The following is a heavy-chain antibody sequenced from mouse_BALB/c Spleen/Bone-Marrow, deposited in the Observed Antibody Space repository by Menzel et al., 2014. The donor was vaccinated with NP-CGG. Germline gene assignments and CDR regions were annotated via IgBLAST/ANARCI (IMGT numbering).Heavy chain of an antibody. V-gene: IGHV1-20*01. CDR2: INPYNGDT. D-gene: IGHD2-14*01. CDR3: ARSGKVRNAMDY. J-gene: IGHJ4*01. CDR1: GYSFTGYF. Sequence: EVQLQESGPELVKPGASVKISCKASGYSFTGYFMNWVMQSHGKSLEWIGRINPYNGDTFYNQKFKGKATMTVDKSSSTAYMELARLTSEDSAIYYCARSGKVRNAMDYWGQGTSVTVSS.